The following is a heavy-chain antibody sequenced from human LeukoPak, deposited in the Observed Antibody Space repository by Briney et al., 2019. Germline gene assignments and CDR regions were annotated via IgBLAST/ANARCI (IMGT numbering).Heavy chain of an antibody. Sequence: ASVKVSCKASGGTFSSYAISWVRQAPGQGLEWMGWINPNSGGTNYAQKFQGRVTMTRDTSISTAYMELSRLRSDDTAVYYCARSLVRGPYYYYYMDVWGKGTTVTISS. CDR2: INPNSGGT. V-gene: IGHV1-2*02. D-gene: IGHD3-10*01. CDR3: ARSLVRGPYYYYYMDV. J-gene: IGHJ6*03. CDR1: GGTFSSYA.